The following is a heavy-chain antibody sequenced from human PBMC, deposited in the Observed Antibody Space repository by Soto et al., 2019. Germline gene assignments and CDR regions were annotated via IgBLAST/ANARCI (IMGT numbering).Heavy chain of an antibody. D-gene: IGHD6-13*01. Sequence: SVKVSCKASEGTFSSYAISWVRQAPGQGLEWMGGIIPIFGTANYAQKFQGRVTITADKSTSTAYMELSSLRSEDTAVYYCARSYSSTYYFDYWGQGTLVTVSS. V-gene: IGHV1-69*06. CDR2: IIPIFGTA. CDR1: EGTFSSYA. CDR3: ARSYSSTYYFDY. J-gene: IGHJ4*02.